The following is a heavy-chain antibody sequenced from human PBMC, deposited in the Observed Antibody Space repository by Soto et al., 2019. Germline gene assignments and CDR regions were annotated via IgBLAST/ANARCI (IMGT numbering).Heavy chain of an antibody. J-gene: IGHJ5*02. CDR2: INHSGST. CDR3: ARAYLYDFCSGYYNWGGTHLANWYDP. D-gene: IGHD3-3*01. CDR1: GGSFSGEY. Sequence: PAETLSLTCAVYGGSFSGEYWSWIRQPPGKGLEWIGEINHSGSTNYNPSLKSRVTISVDTSKNQFSLKLSSVTAADTAVYYCARAYLYDFCSGYYNWGGTHLANWYDPWGQGTLVTVSS. V-gene: IGHV4-34*01.